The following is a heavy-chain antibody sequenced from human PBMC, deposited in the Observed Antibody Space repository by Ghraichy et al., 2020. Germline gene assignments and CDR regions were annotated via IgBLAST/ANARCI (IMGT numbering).Heavy chain of an antibody. V-gene: IGHV3-33*01. CDR3: AREYYYDSSDGRDTQEHAFDI. J-gene: IGHJ3*02. D-gene: IGHD3-22*01. CDR1: GFTFSSYG. CDR2: IWYDGSNK. Sequence: GGSLRLSCAASGFTFSSYGMHWVRQAPGKGLEWVAVIWYDGSNKYYADSVKGRFTISRDNSKNTLYLQMNSLRAEDTAVYYCAREYYYDSSDGRDTQEHAFDIWGQGTMVTVSS.